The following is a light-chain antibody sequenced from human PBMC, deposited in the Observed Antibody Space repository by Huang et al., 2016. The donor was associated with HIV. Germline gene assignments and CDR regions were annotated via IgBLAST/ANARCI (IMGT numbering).Light chain of an antibody. CDR3: QQRKNWIA. CDR1: QNVGNS. J-gene: IGKJ4*01. Sequence: ETVLTQSPATLSLSPGDRATLPCRASQNVGNSLAWYQQKLGRAPRLLIYDASNRATGSPARFSGRGSGTDFTLTISGLEPEDFAVYYCQQRKNWIAFGGGTKVEMK. V-gene: IGKV3-11*01. CDR2: DAS.